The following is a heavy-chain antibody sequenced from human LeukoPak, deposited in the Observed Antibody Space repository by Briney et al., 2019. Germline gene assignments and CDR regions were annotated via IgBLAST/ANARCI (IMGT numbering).Heavy chain of an antibody. Sequence: PSETLSLTCTISGYSISSGYYWGWIRPPPGKGLEWIGSIYHSGSTYYNPSLKSRVTFSVDTSKNQFSLKLSSVTAADTAVYYCARSSWSLFDYWGQGTLVTVSS. D-gene: IGHD1-26*01. J-gene: IGHJ4*02. CDR1: GYSISSGYY. CDR2: IYHSGST. V-gene: IGHV4-38-2*02. CDR3: ARSSWSLFDY.